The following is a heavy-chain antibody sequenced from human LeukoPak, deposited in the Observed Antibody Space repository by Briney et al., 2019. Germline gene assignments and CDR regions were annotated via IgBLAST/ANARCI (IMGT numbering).Heavy chain of an antibody. CDR3: ARGVAARPSDY. CDR2: IIPIFGTA. V-gene: IGHV1-69*06. CDR1: GGTFSSYA. D-gene: IGHD6-6*01. Sequence: ASVKVSCKASGGTFSSYAISWVRQAPGQGLEWMGGIIPIFGTANYAQKFQGRVTITADKSTSTAYMELSSLRSEDTAVYYCARGVAARPSDYWGQGTLVTVSS. J-gene: IGHJ4*02.